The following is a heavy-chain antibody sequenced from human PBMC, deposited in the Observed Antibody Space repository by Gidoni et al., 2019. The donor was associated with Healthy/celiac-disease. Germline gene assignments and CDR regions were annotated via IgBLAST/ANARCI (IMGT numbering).Heavy chain of an antibody. V-gene: IGHV3-48*03. Sequence: EVQLVESGGGLVQPGGSLRLPCAASGFTFSSYEMNWVRQAPGKGLEWVTYISSSGRTKYYADSVKGRFTISRDNAKNSLYLQMNSLRAEDTAVYYCARDLKQLVPFDYWGQGTLVTVSS. J-gene: IGHJ4*02. D-gene: IGHD6-6*01. CDR1: GFTFSSYE. CDR2: ISSSGRTK. CDR3: ARDLKQLVPFDY.